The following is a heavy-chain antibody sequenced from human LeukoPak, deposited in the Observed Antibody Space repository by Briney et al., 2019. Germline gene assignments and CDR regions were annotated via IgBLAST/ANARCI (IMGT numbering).Heavy chain of an antibody. CDR1: GFTFSSHW. D-gene: IGHD1-26*01. CDR3: ARTLVGASSKDPDY. CDR2: INSDGSST. V-gene: IGHV3-74*01. J-gene: IGHJ4*02. Sequence: PGGSLRLSCAASGFTFSSHWMHWVRQAPGKGLVWVSRINSDGSSTSYADSVKGRFTISRDSAKNTLYLQMNSLRAEDTAVYYCARTLVGASSKDPDYWGQGTLVTVSS.